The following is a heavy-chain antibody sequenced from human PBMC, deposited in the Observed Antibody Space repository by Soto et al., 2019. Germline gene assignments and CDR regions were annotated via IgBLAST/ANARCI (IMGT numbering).Heavy chain of an antibody. V-gene: IGHV3-23*01. CDR1: GFTFSSAA. CDR2: ISGSASRT. Sequence: EVQILESGGSLVQPGGSLRLSCAASGFTFSSAAMNWVRQAPGKGLEWVSIISGSASRTYYADSVKGRFTISRDNSKNTLYLDMNSLRAEDTAVYYCAKSLDIHYKNWFDPWGQGTLVTVSS. D-gene: IGHD4-4*01. CDR3: AKSLDIHYKNWFDP. J-gene: IGHJ5*02.